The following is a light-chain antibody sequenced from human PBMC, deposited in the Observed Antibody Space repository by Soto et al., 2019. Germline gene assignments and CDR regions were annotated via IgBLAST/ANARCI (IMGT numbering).Light chain of an antibody. J-gene: IGKJ1*01. V-gene: IGKV3-20*01. CDR1: QSVSSSY. Sequence: EIVLTQSPGTLSLSPGERATLSCRASQSVSSSYFAWYQQKPGPAPRLLIYDASTRATGIPDRISGSGSGTDFTLTISRLEPEDFAVYYCQQYGSSPWTFGQGTRVESK. CDR3: QQYGSSPWT. CDR2: DAS.